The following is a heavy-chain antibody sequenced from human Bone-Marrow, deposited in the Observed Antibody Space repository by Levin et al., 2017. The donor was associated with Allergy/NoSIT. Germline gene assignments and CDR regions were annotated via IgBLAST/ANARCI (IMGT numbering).Heavy chain of an antibody. V-gene: IGHV3-66*01. CDR1: GFTVGNNY. CDR2: IYSGGST. D-gene: IGHD2-15*01. CDR3: ARDRTCSGGTCYGS. Sequence: GGSLRLSCAASGFTVGNNYMKWVRQAPGKGLEWVSLIYSGGSTYYADSVKGRFTISRDNSQNTLHLQMNSLRTEDTAVYYCARDRTCSGGTCYGSWGQGTLVTVSS. J-gene: IGHJ5*02.